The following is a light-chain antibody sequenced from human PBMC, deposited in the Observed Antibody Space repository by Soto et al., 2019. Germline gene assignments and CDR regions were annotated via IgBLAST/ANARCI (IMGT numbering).Light chain of an antibody. Sequence: EIVLTQSPGTLSLSPGERATLSCRASQSVSSSYLAWYQQKPGQAPRLLIYRASSRATGIPDRFSGSGSGTDFTLTIIRLEPEDFVVYYCQQYGSYWTFGQGTKVEIK. CDR2: RAS. J-gene: IGKJ1*01. CDR1: QSVSSSY. V-gene: IGKV3-20*01. CDR3: QQYGSYWT.